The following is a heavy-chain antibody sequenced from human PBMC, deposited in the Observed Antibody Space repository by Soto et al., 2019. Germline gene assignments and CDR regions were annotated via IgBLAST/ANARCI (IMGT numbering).Heavy chain of an antibody. D-gene: IGHD3-10*01. V-gene: IGHV3-11*01. CDR3: ARGVTFHGSGSPIDY. CDR1: GFTFSDYY. J-gene: IGHJ4*02. Sequence: QLVESGGGLVKPGGSLRLSCAASGFTFSDYYMSWIRQTPGKGLEWVSYISGSGNIIYYVDSVKGRFTISRDNAKNSLYLQMNSLRAEDTAVYYCARGVTFHGSGSPIDYWGQGTLGTVSS. CDR2: ISGSGNII.